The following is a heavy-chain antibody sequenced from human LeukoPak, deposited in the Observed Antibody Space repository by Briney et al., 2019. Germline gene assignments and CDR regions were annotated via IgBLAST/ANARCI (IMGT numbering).Heavy chain of an antibody. D-gene: IGHD4-17*01. CDR3: ARDLDYGDYILPIDY. CDR2: ISSSSSTI. J-gene: IGHJ4*02. CDR1: GFTFSSYS. V-gene: IGHV3-48*01. Sequence: GGSLRLSCAASGFTFSSYSMNWVRQAPGKGLEWVSYISSSSSTIYYADSAKGRFTISRDNAKNSLYLQMNSLRAEDTAVYYCARDLDYGDYILPIDYWGQGTLVTVSS.